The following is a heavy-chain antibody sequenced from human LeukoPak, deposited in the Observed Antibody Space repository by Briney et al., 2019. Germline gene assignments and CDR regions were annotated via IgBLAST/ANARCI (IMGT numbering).Heavy chain of an antibody. Sequence: SVKVSCKASGYTFTGYYMHWVRQAPGQGLEWMGGIIPIFGTANYAQKFQGRVTITADESTSTAYMELSSLRSEDTAVYYCASKAIDSYGYYWGQGTLVTVSS. CDR1: GYTFTGYY. J-gene: IGHJ4*02. CDR2: IIPIFGTA. V-gene: IGHV1-69*13. CDR3: ASKAIDSYGYY. D-gene: IGHD5-18*01.